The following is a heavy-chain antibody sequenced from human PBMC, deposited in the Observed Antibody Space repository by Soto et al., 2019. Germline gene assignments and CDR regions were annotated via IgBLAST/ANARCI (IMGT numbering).Heavy chain of an antibody. Sequence: GGSLRLSCAASGFTFRSYGMHWVRQAPVKGLEWVAVISYDGSNKYYADSVKGRFTISRDNSKNTLYLQMNSLRAEDTAVYYCARTYNWNLGLSWFDPWGQGTLVTVS. J-gene: IGHJ5*02. V-gene: IGHV3-30*03. CDR3: ARTYNWNLGLSWFDP. D-gene: IGHD1-7*01. CDR1: GFTFRSYG. CDR2: ISYDGSNK.